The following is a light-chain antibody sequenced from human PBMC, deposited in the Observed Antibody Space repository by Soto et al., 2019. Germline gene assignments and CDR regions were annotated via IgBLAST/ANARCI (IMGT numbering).Light chain of an antibody. Sequence: MMQSPATLSVSPGERVPPSCRTSHSVNSHVAWYQQKPGQAPRLLLYGASTRATGIPVRFSGSGFGTEFTLTISSLQSEDFAVYFCQQYNNWPAFGQGTRLEIK. CDR1: HSVNSH. J-gene: IGKJ5*01. CDR3: QQYNNWPA. CDR2: GAS. V-gene: IGKV3-15*01.